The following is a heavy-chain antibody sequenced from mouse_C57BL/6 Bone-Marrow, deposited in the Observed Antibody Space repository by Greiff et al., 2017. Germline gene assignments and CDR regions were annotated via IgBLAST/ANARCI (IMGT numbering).Heavy chain of an antibody. J-gene: IGHJ1*03. CDR2: ISGGGGNT. D-gene: IGHD1-1*01. CDR1: GFTFSSYT. CDR3: ARPYYYGSSGGYFDV. Sequence: KLVESGGGLVKPGGSLKLSCAASGFTFSSYTMSWVRQTPEKRLEWVATISGGGGNTYYPDSVKGRFTISRDNAKNTLYLQMSSLRSEDTALYYCARPYYYGSSGGYFDVWGTGTTVTVSS. V-gene: IGHV5-9*01.